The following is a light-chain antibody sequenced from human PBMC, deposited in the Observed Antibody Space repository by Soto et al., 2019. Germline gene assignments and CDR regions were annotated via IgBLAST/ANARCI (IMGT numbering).Light chain of an antibody. CDR3: QYYDSFRT. Sequence: EVVMTQSPATLSVSPGERATLSCRASQSARSSLGWYQQKPGQAPRLLIYGASGRATGIPDRFSGSGSGTDFTLTISRLEPEDFAVYFCQYYDSFRTFGQGTKV. CDR2: GAS. CDR1: QSARSS. V-gene: IGKV3-20*01. J-gene: IGKJ1*01.